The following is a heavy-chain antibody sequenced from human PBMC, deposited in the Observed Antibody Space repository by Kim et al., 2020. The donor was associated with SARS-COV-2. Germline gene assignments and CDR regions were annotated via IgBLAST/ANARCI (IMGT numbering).Heavy chain of an antibody. CDR2: IYYSGST. Sequence: SETLSLTCTVSGGSISSGGYYWSWIRQHPGKGLEWIGYIYYSGSTYYNPSLKSRVTISVDTSKNQFSLKLSSVTAADTAVYYCARFPDFWSGSMRLNYFDYWGQGTLVTVSS. CDR3: ARFPDFWSGSMRLNYFDY. D-gene: IGHD3-3*01. V-gene: IGHV4-31*03. CDR1: GGSISSGGYY. J-gene: IGHJ4*02.